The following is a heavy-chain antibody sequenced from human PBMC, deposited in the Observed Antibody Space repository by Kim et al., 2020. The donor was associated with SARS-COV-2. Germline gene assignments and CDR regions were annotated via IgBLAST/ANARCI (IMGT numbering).Heavy chain of an antibody. CDR3: ARGGYSLAFDI. CDR1: GFSFGSYV. J-gene: IGHJ3*02. CDR2: ITGNSGST. V-gene: IGHV3-23*01. D-gene: IGHD2-15*01. Sequence: GGSLRLSWAASGFSFGSYVMSWVRQTPGKGLERVSGITGNSGSTFYADSVKGRFTISRDNTKNSLYLQMNSLRTEDTAIYYCARGGYSLAFDIWGQGTMVTVSS.